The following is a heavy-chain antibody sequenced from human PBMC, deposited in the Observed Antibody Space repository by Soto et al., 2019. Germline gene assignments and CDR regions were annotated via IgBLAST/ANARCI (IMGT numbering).Heavy chain of an antibody. J-gene: IGHJ4*02. D-gene: IGHD2-15*01. CDR1: GGSISSYY. CDR2: IYYSGST. V-gene: IGHV4-59*01. CDR3: ARGTIIGYCSGGSCHEDLYYFDY. Sequence: SETLSLTCTVSGGSISSYYWSWIRQPPGKGLEWIGYIYYSGSTNYNPSLKSRVTISVDTSKNQFSLKLSSVTAADTAVYYCARGTIIGYCSGGSCHEDLYYFDYWGQGTLVTVSS.